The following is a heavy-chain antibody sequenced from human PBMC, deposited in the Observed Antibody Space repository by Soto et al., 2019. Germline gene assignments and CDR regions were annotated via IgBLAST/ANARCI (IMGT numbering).Heavy chain of an antibody. Sequence: QLQLQESGPRLVKPSETLSLTCSVSGGSISSSNNSWGWIRQPPGKGLEWIGTIYFSASKHYNPSLEGRVDISADTPNNQLSLRLSSVTAADTAVYYCGRQPGHCGSTTCFGYYSVDVWGQGTTVTVS. CDR2: IYFSASK. D-gene: IGHD2-2*01. J-gene: IGHJ6*02. CDR1: GGSISSSNNS. CDR3: GRQPGHCGSTTCFGYYSVDV. V-gene: IGHV4-39*01.